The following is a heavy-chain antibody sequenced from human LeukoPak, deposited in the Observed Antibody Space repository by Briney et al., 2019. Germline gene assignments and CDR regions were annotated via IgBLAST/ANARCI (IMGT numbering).Heavy chain of an antibody. CDR2: IWYDGSNK. CDR3: ARDMSQLWLEYVFDI. J-gene: IGHJ3*02. Sequence: GGSLRLSCAASGFTFSSYGMHWVRQAPGKGLEWVAVIWYDGSNKYYADSVKGRFTISRDNSKNTLYLQMNSLRAEDTAVYYCARDMSQLWLEYVFDIGGQGKMVTVFS. CDR1: GFTFSSYG. V-gene: IGHV3-33*01. D-gene: IGHD5-18*01.